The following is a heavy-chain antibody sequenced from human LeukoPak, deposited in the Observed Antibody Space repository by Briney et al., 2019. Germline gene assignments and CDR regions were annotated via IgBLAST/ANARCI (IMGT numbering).Heavy chain of an antibody. CDR3: AREYSASEH. Sequence: ASVKVSCKASGYTFVGYYLHWVRQAPGQGLEWMAWIDPYTGNTHYAQKFQGRITVTRDTSISTTYMELSWLTSDDTALYYCAREYSASEHWGQGTLVPVSS. CDR2: IDPYTGNT. D-gene: IGHD5-12*01. J-gene: IGHJ1*01. CDR1: GYTFVGYY. V-gene: IGHV1-2*02.